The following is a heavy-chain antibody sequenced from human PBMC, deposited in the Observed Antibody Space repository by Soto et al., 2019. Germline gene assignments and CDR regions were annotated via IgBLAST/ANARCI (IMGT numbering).Heavy chain of an antibody. D-gene: IGHD4-17*01. Sequence: QVQLQASGPGLVKPSETLSLTCTVSGGSVSSGSYYWSWIRQPPGKGLEWIGYIYYTGSTNYNPSLKSRVTISVDTSKNQFSLKLSSVTAADTAVYYCAKGTTVVIFFDYWGQGTLVTVSS. CDR3: AKGTTVVIFFDY. CDR2: IYYTGST. CDR1: GGSVSSGSYY. V-gene: IGHV4-61*01. J-gene: IGHJ4*02.